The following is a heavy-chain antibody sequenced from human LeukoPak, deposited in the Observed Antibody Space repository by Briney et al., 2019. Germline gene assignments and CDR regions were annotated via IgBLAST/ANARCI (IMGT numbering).Heavy chain of an antibody. D-gene: IGHD3-22*01. CDR1: GFTFSSYG. CDR3: AKPSLYYYDTSGYYRYWYFDL. J-gene: IGHJ2*01. V-gene: IGHV3-23*01. CDR2: ISDSGGRT. Sequence: PGGSLRLSCAASGFTFSSYGMSWVRQAPGKGLEWVSAISDSGGRTFYADSVKGRFTISRDNSKNTLYLQINSLRAEDTAVYYCAKPSLYYYDTSGYYRYWYFDLWGRGTLVTVSS.